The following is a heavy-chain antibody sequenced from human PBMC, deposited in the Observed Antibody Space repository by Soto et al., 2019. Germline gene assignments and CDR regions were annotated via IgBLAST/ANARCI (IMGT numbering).Heavy chain of an antibody. J-gene: IGHJ6*02. Sequence: DVQLVESGGGLVQPGRSLRLSCAASGFTFDDYAMHWVRQAPGKGLEWVSGISWNSGSIGYADSVKGRFTISRDNAKNSLYLQMNSLRAEDTTLYYCAKDILLYSSRTYGMDVWGQGTTVTVSS. CDR3: AKDILLYSSRTYGMDV. CDR1: GFTFDDYA. V-gene: IGHV3-9*01. CDR2: ISWNSGSI. D-gene: IGHD6-13*01.